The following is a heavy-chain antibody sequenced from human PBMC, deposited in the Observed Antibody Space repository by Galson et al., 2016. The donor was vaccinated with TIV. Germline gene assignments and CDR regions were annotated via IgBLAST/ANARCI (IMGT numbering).Heavy chain of an antibody. CDR1: GYNFPEFY. V-gene: IGHV1-2*02. CDR3: ARFEYGDYVDY. J-gene: IGHJ4*02. D-gene: IGHD4-17*01. CDR2: INPKNGDT. Sequence: SVKVSCKASGYNFPEFYLHWVRQAPGQGLGWMGWINPKNGDTNYVQKFQGRVTLTSDTSITTAFLDLKWLRPDDTAVYYCARFEYGDYVDYWGQGTLVTVSS.